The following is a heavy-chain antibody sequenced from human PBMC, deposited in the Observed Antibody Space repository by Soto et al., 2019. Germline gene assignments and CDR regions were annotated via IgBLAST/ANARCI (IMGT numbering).Heavy chain of an antibody. Sequence: QVQLVQSGAEVKKPGSSVKVSCKASGGTFSSYAISWVRQAPGQGLEWMGGIIPIFGTANYAQKFQGRVTITADESTSTAYMELSSLRSEDTAVYYCARDRGGGSCYPPVCYYYYGMDVWGQGTTVTISS. CDR3: ARDRGGGSCYPPVCYYYYGMDV. J-gene: IGHJ6*02. V-gene: IGHV1-69*01. CDR1: GGTFSSYA. CDR2: IIPIFGTA. D-gene: IGHD2-15*01.